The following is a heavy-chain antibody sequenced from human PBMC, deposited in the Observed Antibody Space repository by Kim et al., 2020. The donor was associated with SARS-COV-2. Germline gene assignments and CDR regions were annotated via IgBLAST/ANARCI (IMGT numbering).Heavy chain of an antibody. Sequence: SETLSLTCTVSGGSISSYYWSWIRQPPGKGLEWIGYIYYSGSTNYNPSLKSRVTISVDTSKNQFSLKLSSVTAADTAVYYCARDRYQNTITGTTYYYYYYGMDVWGQGTTVTVSS. CDR3: ARDRYQNTITGTTYYYYYYGMDV. D-gene: IGHD1-7*01. V-gene: IGHV4-59*01. CDR1: GGSISSYY. J-gene: IGHJ6*02. CDR2: IYYSGST.